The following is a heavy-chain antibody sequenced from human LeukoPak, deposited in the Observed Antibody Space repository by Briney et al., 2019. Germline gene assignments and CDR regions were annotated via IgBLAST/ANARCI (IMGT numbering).Heavy chain of an antibody. Sequence: ASVKVFCKASGYTFTGYYMHWVRQAPGQGLEWMGWINPNSGGTNYAQKFQGRVTMTRDASISTAYMELSRLRSDDTAVYYCARDRTVTNNWFDPWGQGTLVTVSS. CDR1: GYTFTGYY. J-gene: IGHJ5*02. V-gene: IGHV1-2*02. CDR3: ARDRTVTNNWFDP. CDR2: INPNSGGT. D-gene: IGHD4-17*01.